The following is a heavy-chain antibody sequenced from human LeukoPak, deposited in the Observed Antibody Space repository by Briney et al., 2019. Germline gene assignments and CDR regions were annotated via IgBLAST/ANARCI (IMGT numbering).Heavy chain of an antibody. J-gene: IGHJ4*02. V-gene: IGHV3-30-3*01. Sequence: GRSLRLSCAASGFTFSSYAMHWVRQAPGKGLEWVAVISYDGSNKYYADSVKGRFTISRDNSKNTLYLQMNSLRAEDTAVYYCARVPYRGAMGFDYWGQGTLVTVSS. CDR1: GFTFSSYA. CDR3: ARVPYRGAMGFDY. CDR2: ISYDGSNK. D-gene: IGHD3-16*01.